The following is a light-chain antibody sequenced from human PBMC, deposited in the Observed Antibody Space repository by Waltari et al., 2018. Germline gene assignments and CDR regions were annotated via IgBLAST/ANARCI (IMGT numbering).Light chain of an antibody. J-gene: IGKJ2*01. CDR3: QQYYTTPPYT. V-gene: IGKV4-1*01. CDR1: QNLLYSSNNKNY. Sequence: DIVMTQSPASLAVSLGERATINCTSSQNLLYSSNNKNYLAWYQQKPGQPPKLLIYWASTREFGVPDRFSGSGSETDFTLTISSLQAEDVAVYYCQQYYTTPPYTFGQGTKLEIK. CDR2: WAS.